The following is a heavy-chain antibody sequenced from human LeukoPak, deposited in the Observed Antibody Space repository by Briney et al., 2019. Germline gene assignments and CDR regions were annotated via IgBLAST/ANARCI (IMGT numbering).Heavy chain of an antibody. D-gene: IGHD6-6*01. CDR3: ARTAARRFDY. J-gene: IGHJ4*02. Sequence: ASVKVSCKASGYTFPSYFMHWVRQAPGQGLEWMGIINPTGGSTTYAQKFQGRVTMTRDTSTSTVYMELSSLRSDDTAVYYCARTAARRFDYWGRGTLVTVSS. CDR1: GYTFPSYF. CDR2: INPTGGST. V-gene: IGHV1-46*01.